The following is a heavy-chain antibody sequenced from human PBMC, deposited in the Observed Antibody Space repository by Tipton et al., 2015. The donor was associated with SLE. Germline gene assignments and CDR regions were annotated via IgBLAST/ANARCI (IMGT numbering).Heavy chain of an antibody. CDR3: AGGFGLDYFDY. CDR2: IYYSGST. CDR1: GGSISSHY. Sequence: LRLTCTVSGGSISSHYWGWIRQPPGKGLEWIGYIYYSGSTNYNPSLKSRVTISVDTSKNQFSLKLSSVTAADTAVYYCAGGFGLDYFDYWGQGTLVTVSS. V-gene: IGHV4-59*11. D-gene: IGHD3/OR15-3a*01. J-gene: IGHJ4*02.